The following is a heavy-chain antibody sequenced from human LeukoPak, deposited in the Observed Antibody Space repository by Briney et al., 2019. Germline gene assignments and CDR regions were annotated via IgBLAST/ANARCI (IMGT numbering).Heavy chain of an antibody. CDR1: GFTFSSYS. CDR2: ISSSSSYI. J-gene: IGHJ5*02. D-gene: IGHD3-10*01. CDR3: ARDPPLYGSGSYLTS. V-gene: IGHV3-21*01. Sequence: GGSLRLSCAASGFTFSSYSMNWVRQAPGKGLEWVSSISSSSSYIYYADSVKGRFTISRDNAKNSLYLQMNSLRAEDTAVYYCARDPPLYGSGSYLTSWGQGTLVTVSS.